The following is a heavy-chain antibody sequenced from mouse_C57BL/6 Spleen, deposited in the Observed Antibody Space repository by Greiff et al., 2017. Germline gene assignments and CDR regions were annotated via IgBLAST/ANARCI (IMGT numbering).Heavy chain of an antibody. CDR1: GYTFTDYN. Sequence: EVQLQQSGPELVKPGASVKMSCKASGYTFTDYNMHWVKQSHGKSLEWIGYINPNNGGTSYNQKFKGKATLTVNKSSSTAYMELRSLTSEDSAVYYCAREARDYYGSSYGYFDVWGTGTTVTVSS. V-gene: IGHV1-22*01. CDR3: AREARDYYGSSYGYFDV. D-gene: IGHD1-1*01. CDR2: INPNNGGT. J-gene: IGHJ1*03.